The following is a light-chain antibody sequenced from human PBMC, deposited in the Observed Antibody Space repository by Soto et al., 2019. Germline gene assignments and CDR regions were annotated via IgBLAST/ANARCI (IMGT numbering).Light chain of an antibody. V-gene: IGKV3-11*01. CDR2: DAS. CDR3: QKRGSWLPTT. J-gene: IGKJ4*01. Sequence: IVLTQSPATLSLSPGESATLSCRASQTVNYLAWYQQKPGQAPRLLIYDASIRATGIPARFSGSGSGTDFTIAISNLEPKDFAVYYCQKRGSWLPTTFGGGTKVEIK. CDR1: QTVNY.